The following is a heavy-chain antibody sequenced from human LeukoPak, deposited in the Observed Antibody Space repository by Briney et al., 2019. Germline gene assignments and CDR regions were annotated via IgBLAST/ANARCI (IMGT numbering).Heavy chain of an antibody. D-gene: IGHD5-18*01. J-gene: IGHJ4*02. V-gene: IGHV4-59*08. CDR3: ARHRSTAMVFDY. CDR1: GGSISSYY. Sequence: SETLSLICTVSGGSISSYYWSWIRQPPGKGLEWIGYIYYSGSTNYNPSLKSRVTISVDTSKNQFSLKLSSVTAADTAAYYCARHRSTAMVFDYWGQGTLVTVSS. CDR2: IYYSGST.